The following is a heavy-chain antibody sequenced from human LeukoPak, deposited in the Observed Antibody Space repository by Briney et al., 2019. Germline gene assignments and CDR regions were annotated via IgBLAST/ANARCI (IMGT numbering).Heavy chain of an antibody. D-gene: IGHD6-19*01. V-gene: IGHV3-21*01. CDR2: ISSSSSYI. CDR3: ARALRHWLVPGAFDL. Sequence: PGGSLRLSCAASGFTFSSYSMNWVRQAPGKGLEWVSSISSSSSYIYYADSVKGRFTISRDNAKNSLYLQMNSLRDEDTAVYYCARALRHWLVPGAFDLWGQGTMVTVSS. CDR1: GFTFSSYS. J-gene: IGHJ3*01.